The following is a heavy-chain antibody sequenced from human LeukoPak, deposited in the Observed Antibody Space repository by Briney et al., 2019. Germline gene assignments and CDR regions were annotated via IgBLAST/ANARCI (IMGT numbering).Heavy chain of an antibody. J-gene: IGHJ6*02. D-gene: IGHD5-12*01. CDR3: ARDRAVARGYSGNDYHYGMDV. CDR2: INPSGGST. Sequence: ASVKVSCKASGCTFTSYYMHWVRQAPGQGLEWMGIINPSGGSTSYAQKFQGRVTMTRDTSTSTVYMELSSLRSEDTAVYYCARDRAVARGYSGNDYHYGMDVWGQGTTVTVSS. CDR1: GCTFTSYY. V-gene: IGHV1-46*01.